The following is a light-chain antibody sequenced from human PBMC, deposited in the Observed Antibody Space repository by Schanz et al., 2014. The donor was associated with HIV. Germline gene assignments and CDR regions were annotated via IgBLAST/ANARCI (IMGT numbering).Light chain of an antibody. V-gene: IGLV1-44*01. Sequence: QSVVTQPPSASGTPGQRVTISCSGSSSTFRSNAVNWYQQLPGTAPKLLIYNTYHRPSGVPDRFSGSQSGTSASLAISGLQSEDESDFFCATWDDSLDAWVFGGGTKLTVL. J-gene: IGLJ3*02. CDR3: ATWDDSLDAWV. CDR2: NTY. CDR1: SSTFRSNA.